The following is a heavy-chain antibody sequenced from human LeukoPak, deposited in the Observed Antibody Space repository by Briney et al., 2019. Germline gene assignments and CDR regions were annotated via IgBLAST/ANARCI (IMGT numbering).Heavy chain of an antibody. D-gene: IGHD3-10*01. V-gene: IGHV3-30*03. CDR3: ARDHYYGSGSYFTSSGFDY. CDR1: GFTFSDYY. CDR2: ISYDGNHK. Sequence: PGGSLRLSCAASGFTFSDYYMSWVRQAPGKGLEWVALISYDGNHKYYADSVKGRFTISRDNSKNTLYLQMNSLRVEDTAFYSCARDHYYGSGSYFTSSGFDYWGQGTLVTVSS. J-gene: IGHJ4*02.